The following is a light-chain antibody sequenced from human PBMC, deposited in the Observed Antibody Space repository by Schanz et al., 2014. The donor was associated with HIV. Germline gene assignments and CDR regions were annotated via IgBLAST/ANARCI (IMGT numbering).Light chain of an antibody. CDR1: QSISPW. V-gene: IGKV1-5*03. J-gene: IGKJ2*01. Sequence: DVQMTQSPSTLSASVGDRVTITCRATQSISPWLAWYQQKPGKAPKLLINEASSLQSGVPSRFSGSGSGTEFTLTISGLQPDDFATYFCLHYNDFTSTFGQGTKLEIK. CDR3: LHYNDFTST. CDR2: EAS.